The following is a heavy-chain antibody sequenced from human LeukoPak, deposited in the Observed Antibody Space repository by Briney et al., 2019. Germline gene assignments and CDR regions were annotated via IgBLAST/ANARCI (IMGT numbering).Heavy chain of an antibody. CDR3: AWGRGSSNGYVDQ. V-gene: IGHV3-53*01. CDR2: IYGGGDI. Sequence: PGGSLRLSCAASGFTVSSSFMGWVRQAPGKGLEWVSVIYGGGDIYYVDSVKGRFTISRDNSKNTLYLQMNSLRAEETAVYYCAWGRGSSNGYVDQWGQGTLATVSS. J-gene: IGHJ4*02. CDR1: GFTVSSSF. D-gene: IGHD3-10*02.